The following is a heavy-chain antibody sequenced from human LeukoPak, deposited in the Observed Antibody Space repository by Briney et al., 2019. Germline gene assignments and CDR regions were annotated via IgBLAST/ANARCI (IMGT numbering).Heavy chain of an antibody. V-gene: IGHV4-4*07. D-gene: IGHD3-3*01. CDR1: GGSISSYY. CDR2: IYTSGST. CDR3: AREYRFLEWLPSDWFDP. J-gene: IGHJ5*02. Sequence: SETLSLTCTVSGGSISSYYWSWIRQPAGKGLEWIGRIYTSGSTNYNPSLKSRVTMSVDTSKNQFSLKLSSVTAADTAVYYCAREYRFLEWLPSDWFDPWGQGTLVTVSS.